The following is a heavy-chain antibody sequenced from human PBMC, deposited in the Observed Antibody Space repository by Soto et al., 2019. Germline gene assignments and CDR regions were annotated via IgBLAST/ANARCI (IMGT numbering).Heavy chain of an antibody. J-gene: IGHJ4*02. CDR2: INTNTGNP. Sequence: ASVKVSCKASGYTFTSYAMNWVRQAPGQGLAWMGWINTNTGNPTCAQGFTGRFVFSLDTSVSTAYLQICSLKAEDTAVYYCARDGSLIVVVTPGYWGQGTLVTVSS. CDR1: GYTFTSYA. D-gene: IGHD3-22*01. CDR3: ARDGSLIVVVTPGY. V-gene: IGHV7-4-1*01.